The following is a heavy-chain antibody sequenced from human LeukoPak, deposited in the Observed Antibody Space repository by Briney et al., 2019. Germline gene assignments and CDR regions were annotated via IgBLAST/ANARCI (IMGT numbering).Heavy chain of an antibody. CDR1: GFTLTDY. J-gene: IGHJ6*03. CDR2: IKPNSGDT. Sequence: ASVKVSCKASGFTLTDYIHWVRQDPRQGLQWMGWIKPNSGDTDYAQKFQGRVTMTRDTSISTVYMELSSLRSDDTAVYYCARADSVPAGDYHYWYMDVWGKGTTVTVTS. V-gene: IGHV1-2*02. CDR3: ARADSVPAGDYHYWYMDV. D-gene: IGHD2-2*01.